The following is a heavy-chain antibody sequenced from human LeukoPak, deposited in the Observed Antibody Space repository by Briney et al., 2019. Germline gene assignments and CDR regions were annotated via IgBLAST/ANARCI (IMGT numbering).Heavy chain of an antibody. J-gene: IGHJ4*02. CDR2: ITSSGTYI. CDR1: GFTFNNYN. Sequence: PGGSLKLSCATSGFTFNNYNMNWVRQAPGRALEWVSSITSSGTYIFYADSVKGRFTISRDNSKNTLYLQMNSLRTEDTAVYYCAKQEEQWLVYIFYWGQGTLVTVSS. V-gene: IGHV3-21*04. D-gene: IGHD6-19*01. CDR3: AKQEEQWLVYIFY.